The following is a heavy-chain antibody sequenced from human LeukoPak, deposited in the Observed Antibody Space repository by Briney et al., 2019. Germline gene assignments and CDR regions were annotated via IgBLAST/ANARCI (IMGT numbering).Heavy chain of an antibody. D-gene: IGHD3-22*01. V-gene: IGHV4-59*01. J-gene: IGHJ4*02. Sequence: SETLSLTCTVSGGSISTYCWNWIRRPPGKGLEWIGYIYYSGSTNYNPSLKSRVTISVDTSKNQFSLKLSSVTAADTAVYYCARRSSSGYYSNFDYWGQGTLVTVSS. CDR3: ARRSSSGYYSNFDY. CDR1: GGSISTYC. CDR2: IYYSGST.